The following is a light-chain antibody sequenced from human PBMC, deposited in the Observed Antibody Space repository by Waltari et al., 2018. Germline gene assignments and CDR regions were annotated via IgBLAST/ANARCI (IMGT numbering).Light chain of an antibody. Sequence: EIVTTQSPATLSVSPGERATLSCRASQSVRNNLVWYQQKPGQAPRLLIYGASTRVTGIPARFSGSGSGTEFTLTISSLQSEDFAVYYCQQYNNWPPWTFGQGTKVEIK. CDR1: QSVRNN. CDR2: GAS. V-gene: IGKV3-15*01. J-gene: IGKJ1*01. CDR3: QQYNNWPPWT.